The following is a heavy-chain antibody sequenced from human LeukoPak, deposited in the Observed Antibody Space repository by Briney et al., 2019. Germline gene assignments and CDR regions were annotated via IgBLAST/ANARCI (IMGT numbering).Heavy chain of an antibody. CDR2: ISAYNGNT. V-gene: IGHV1-18*01. CDR1: GYTFTSYG. J-gene: IGHJ4*02. CDR3: ARDYGDYVGLTFGY. D-gene: IGHD4-17*01. Sequence: ASVKVSCKASGYTFTSYGISWVRQAPGRGLEWMGWISAYNGNTNYAQKLQGRVTMTTDTSTSTAYMELRSLRSDDTAVYYCARDYGDYVGLTFGYWGQGTLVTVSS.